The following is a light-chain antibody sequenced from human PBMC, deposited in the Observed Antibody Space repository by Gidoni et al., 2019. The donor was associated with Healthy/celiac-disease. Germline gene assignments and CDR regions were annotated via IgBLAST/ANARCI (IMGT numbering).Light chain of an antibody. CDR2: DAS. CDR3: QQRSNWPT. V-gene: IGKV3-11*01. CDR1: QSVSSY. Sequence: EIVLTQSPATLSLSPGERVTLSCRASQSVSSYLAWYQQKPLQAPRLLIYDASNRATGIPARFSGSGSGTDFTLTISSLEPEDFAVYYCQQRSNWPTFGGGTKVEIK. J-gene: IGKJ4*01.